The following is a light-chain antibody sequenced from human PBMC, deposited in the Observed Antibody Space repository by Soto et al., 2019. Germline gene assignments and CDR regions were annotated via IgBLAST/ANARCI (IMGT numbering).Light chain of an antibody. CDR3: QQYNNWPLT. J-gene: IGKJ4*01. CDR2: DAS. CDR1: QSVSNY. V-gene: IGKV3D-15*01. Sequence: EIVLTQSPATLSLSPGERVTLSCISSQSVSNYLAWYQQKPGQAPRLLIYDASTRATGIPARFSGSGSGTEFTLTISSLLSEDFAVYSCQQYNNWPLTFGGGTKVDIK.